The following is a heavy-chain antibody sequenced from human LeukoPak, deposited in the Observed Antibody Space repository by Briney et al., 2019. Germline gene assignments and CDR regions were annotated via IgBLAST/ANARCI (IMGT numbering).Heavy chain of an antibody. J-gene: IGHJ4*02. CDR3: AKEWGPIAVSGGPGY. CDR1: GFTVSNYG. Sequence: GRSLRLSCAASGFTVSNYGMHWVRQAPGKGLEWVALIWFDGRNKFHADSVKGRCTISRDNSKNTLFLQMNSLRAEDTAVYYCAKEWGPIAVSGGPGYWGQGALVTVSS. V-gene: IGHV3-33*06. D-gene: IGHD6-19*01. CDR2: IWFDGRNK.